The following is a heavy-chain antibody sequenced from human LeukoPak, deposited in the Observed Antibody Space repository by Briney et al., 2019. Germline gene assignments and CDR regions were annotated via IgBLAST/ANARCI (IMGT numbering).Heavy chain of an antibody. D-gene: IGHD1-7*01. V-gene: IGHV4-31*03. CDR2: IYYSGST. CDR1: GGSISSGGYY. Sequence: SETLSLTCTVSGGSISSGGYYWSWIRQHPGKGLEWIGYIYYSGSTYYNPSLKSRVTISVDTSKNQFSLKLSSVTAADTAVYYCNNWNYGWFDPWGRGTLVTVSS. J-gene: IGHJ5*02. CDR3: NNWNYGWFDP.